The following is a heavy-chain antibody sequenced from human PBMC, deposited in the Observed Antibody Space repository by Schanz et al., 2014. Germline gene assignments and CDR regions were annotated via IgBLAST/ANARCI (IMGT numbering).Heavy chain of an antibody. CDR3: ARGGYSSGWYDRDIAHFDY. CDR1: GYTFVSYS. Sequence: QVQLVQSGAEVKKPGASVKVSCKASGYTFVSYSMHWVRQAPGQGLEWMGWITAYNGDTNYALKLQGRVTMTTDTSTSTAYMELRSLRSDDTAVYYCARGGYSSGWYDRDIAHFDYWGQGTLVIVSS. CDR2: ITAYNGDT. V-gene: IGHV1-18*04. D-gene: IGHD6-19*01. J-gene: IGHJ4*02.